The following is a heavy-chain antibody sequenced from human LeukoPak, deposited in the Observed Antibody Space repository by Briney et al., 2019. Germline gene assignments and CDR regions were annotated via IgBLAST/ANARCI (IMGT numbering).Heavy chain of an antibody. CDR1: GFSFGGHY. V-gene: IGHV3-11*01. CDR2: IRGDGGDI. D-gene: IGHD3-10*01. Sequence: PGGSLRLSCAASGFSFGGHYMSWLRQAPGKGPEWISYIRGDGGDIAYADSVKGRFTISRDNAKNSLHLQMNSLRVEDTAVYHCVRHSGRAGGQWGQGTLIAVSS. CDR3: VRHSGRAGGQ. J-gene: IGHJ4*02.